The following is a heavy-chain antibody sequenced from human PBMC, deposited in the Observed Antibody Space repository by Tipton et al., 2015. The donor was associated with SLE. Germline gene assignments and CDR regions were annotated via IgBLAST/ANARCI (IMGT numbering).Heavy chain of an antibody. CDR1: GGSISSHY. J-gene: IGHJ5*02. CDR3: ASTRVLRCLEWSQRAGWFDP. Sequence: LSCTVSGGSISSHYWSWIRQPPGKGLEWIGYIYYSGSTNYNPSLKSRVTISVDTSKNQFSLKLSSVTAADTAVYYCASTRVLRCLEWSQRAGWFDPWGQGTLVTVSS. CDR2: IYYSGST. D-gene: IGHD3-3*01. V-gene: IGHV4-59*11.